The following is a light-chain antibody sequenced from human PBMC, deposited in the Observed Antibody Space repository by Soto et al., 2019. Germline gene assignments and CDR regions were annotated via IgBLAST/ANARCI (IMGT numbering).Light chain of an antibody. CDR2: EVS. Sequence: QSALTQPPSVSGSPGQSVTISCTGTSTDFVSYNRVSWYQQPPGTAPKLIIHEVSNRPSGVSNRFSGSKSGNTASLTISGLQAEDEADYYCDSYTSSRAYVFGIGTKVTVL. CDR1: STDFVSYNR. CDR3: DSYTSSRAYV. J-gene: IGLJ1*01. V-gene: IGLV2-18*02.